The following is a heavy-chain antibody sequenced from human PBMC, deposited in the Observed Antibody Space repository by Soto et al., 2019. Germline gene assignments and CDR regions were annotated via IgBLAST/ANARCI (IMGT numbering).Heavy chain of an antibody. CDR2: INAGNGNT. V-gene: IGHV1-3*01. J-gene: IGHJ4*02. CDR1: GYTFTSYA. Sequence: ASVKVSCKASGYTFTSYAMHWVRQAPGQRLEWMGWINAGNGNTKYSQKFQGRVTITRDTSASTAYMELSSLRSEDTAVYYCARDYGDYVSLSYWGQGTLVTVSS. CDR3: ARDYGDYVSLSY. D-gene: IGHD4-17*01.